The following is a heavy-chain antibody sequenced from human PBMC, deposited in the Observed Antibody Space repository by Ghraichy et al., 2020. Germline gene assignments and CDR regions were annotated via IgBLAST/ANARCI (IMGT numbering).Heavy chain of an antibody. CDR2: IIPIFGTA. J-gene: IGHJ6*02. CDR1: GGTFSSYA. D-gene: IGHD3-3*01. V-gene: IGHV1-69*06. CDR3: ARLLEWIEGMDYYYGMDV. Sequence: SVKVSCKASGGTFSSYAISWVRQAPGQGLEWMGGIIPIFGTANYAQKFQGRVTITADKSTSTAYMELSSLRSEDTAVYYCARLLEWIEGMDYYYGMDVWGQGTTVTVSS.